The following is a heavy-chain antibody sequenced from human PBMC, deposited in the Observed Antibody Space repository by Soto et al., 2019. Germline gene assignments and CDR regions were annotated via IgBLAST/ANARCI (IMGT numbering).Heavy chain of an antibody. Sequence: GESLKISCDASGYSFSNFRIAWVRQMPGKGLEWMGIVLPGDSDTRYCPSFQGQVNMLVDGSINTAYTQWSSLKASDSAMFYCAGQRLSVAANDAWGQGTLVTVSS. CDR3: AGQRLSVAANDA. CDR2: VLPGDSDT. V-gene: IGHV5-51*01. D-gene: IGHD2-15*01. J-gene: IGHJ5*02. CDR1: GYSFSNFR.